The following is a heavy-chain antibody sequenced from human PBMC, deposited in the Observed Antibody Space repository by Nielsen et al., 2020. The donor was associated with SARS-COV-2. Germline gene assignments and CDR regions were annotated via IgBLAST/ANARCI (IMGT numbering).Heavy chain of an antibody. CDR2: ISAYNGNT. CDR3: ARDPYSSSDENWFDP. D-gene: IGHD6-6*01. Sequence: ASVKVSCKASGYTFTSYGISWVRQAPGQGLEWMGWISAYNGNTNYAQKLQGRVTMTTDTSTSTAYMELRNLRSDDTAVYYCARDPYSSSDENWFDPWGQGTLVTVSS. J-gene: IGHJ5*02. V-gene: IGHV1-18*04. CDR1: GYTFTSYG.